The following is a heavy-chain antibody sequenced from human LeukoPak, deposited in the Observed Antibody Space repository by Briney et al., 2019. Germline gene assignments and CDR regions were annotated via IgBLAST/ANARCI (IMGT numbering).Heavy chain of an antibody. D-gene: IGHD3-3*01. J-gene: IGHJ4*02. CDR2: ISYDGSNK. Sequence: GGSLRLSYAASGFTFSSYAMHWVRQAPGKGLEWVAVISYDGSNKYYADSVKGRFTISRDNAKNTLYLLMNSLRAEDTAVYYCARDSVEWYIFDYWGQGTLVTVSS. V-gene: IGHV3-30-3*01. CDR3: ARDSVEWYIFDY. CDR1: GFTFSSYA.